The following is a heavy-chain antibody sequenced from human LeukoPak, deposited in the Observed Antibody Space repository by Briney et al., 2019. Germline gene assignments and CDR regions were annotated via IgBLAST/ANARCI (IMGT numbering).Heavy chain of an antibody. CDR3: ARRTGYSSGWYEGTWFDP. D-gene: IGHD6-19*01. CDR2: IYYSGST. J-gene: IGHJ5*02. Sequence: SETLSLTCTVSGGSISSGDYYWSWIRQPPGKGLEWIGYIYYSGSTYYNPSLKSRVTISVDTSKNQFSLKLSSVTAADTAVYYCARRTGYSSGWYEGTWFDPWGQGTLVTVSS. V-gene: IGHV4-30-4*01. CDR1: GGSISSGDYY.